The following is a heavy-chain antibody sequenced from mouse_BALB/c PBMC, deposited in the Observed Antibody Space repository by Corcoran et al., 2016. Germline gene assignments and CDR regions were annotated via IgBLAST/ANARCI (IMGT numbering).Heavy chain of an antibody. V-gene: IGHV1-34*01. CDR1: GYSFPGYY. CDR2: INPYNGAN. CDR3: ARGENWYFDV. Sequence: EVQLQQSGPLLVKPGAPMKISCKASGYSFPGYYMHWVKQSHVKSLEWIGRINPYNGANSYNQNFKDKASLTVDKSSSTAYMELHSLTSEDSAVYYCARGENWYFDVWGAGTTVTVSS. J-gene: IGHJ1*01.